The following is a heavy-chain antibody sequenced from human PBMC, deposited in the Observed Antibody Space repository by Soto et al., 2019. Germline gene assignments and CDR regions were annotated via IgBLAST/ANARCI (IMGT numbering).Heavy chain of an antibody. Sequence: QVQLVQSGAEVKKPGSSVKVSCKASGGTFGSYAISWVRQAPGQGLEWMGGIIPIPGTANYAQKFQGRVTIAADESTRTVYMELSSLRSEDTAVYYCARSQGSSTSLEIYYYYYYGMDVWGQGTTVTVSS. CDR3: ARSQGSSTSLEIYYYYYYGMDV. D-gene: IGHD2-2*01. J-gene: IGHJ6*02. CDR1: GGTFGSYA. CDR2: IIPIPGTA. V-gene: IGHV1-69*01.